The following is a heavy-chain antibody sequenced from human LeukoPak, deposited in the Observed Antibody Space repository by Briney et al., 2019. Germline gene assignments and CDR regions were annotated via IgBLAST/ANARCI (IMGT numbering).Heavy chain of an antibody. Sequence: PSETLSLTCTVSGGSISSYYWSWIRQPPGKGLEWIGYIYYGGSTNYNPSLKSRVTISVDTSKNQFSLKLSSVTAADTAVYYCARSSSGYSNWFDPWGQGTLVTVSS. D-gene: IGHD3-22*01. V-gene: IGHV4-59*01. CDR1: GGSISSYY. J-gene: IGHJ5*02. CDR3: ARSSSGYSNWFDP. CDR2: IYYGGST.